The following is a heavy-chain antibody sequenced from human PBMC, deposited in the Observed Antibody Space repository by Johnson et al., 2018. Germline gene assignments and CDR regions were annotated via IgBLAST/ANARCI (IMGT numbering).Heavy chain of an antibody. CDR2: ISWNSGSI. CDR3: AKDISDSSGWYAGGGGYDYGMDG. Sequence: VQLVQSGGGLVQPGRSLRLSCAASGFTFDDYAMHWVRQAPGKGLEWVSGISWNSGSIGYADSVKGRFTISRDNAKNSLYLQMNSLRAEDTALYYWAKDISDSSGWYAGGGGYDYGMDGWGQGTTVTVSS. CDR1: GFTFDDYA. D-gene: IGHD6-19*01. V-gene: IGHV3-9*01. J-gene: IGHJ6*02.